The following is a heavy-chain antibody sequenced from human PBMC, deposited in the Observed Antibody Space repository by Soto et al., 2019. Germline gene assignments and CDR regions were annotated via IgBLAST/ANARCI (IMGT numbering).Heavy chain of an antibody. CDR3: ARFAYATVDIDY. V-gene: IGHV3-33*01. Sequence: QVQLVESGGGVVQPGRSLRLSCAASGFTFSSYGMHWVRQAPGKGLEWVAVIWYDGSNKYYADSVKGRFTISRDNSKNTRYLQMNSLRAEDTAVYYCARFAYATVDIDYWGQGTLVTVSS. CDR1: GFTFSSYG. J-gene: IGHJ4*02. D-gene: IGHD4-17*01. CDR2: IWYDGSNK.